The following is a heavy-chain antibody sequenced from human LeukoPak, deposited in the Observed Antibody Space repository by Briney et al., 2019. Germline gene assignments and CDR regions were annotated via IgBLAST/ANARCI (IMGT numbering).Heavy chain of an antibody. CDR1: GFTFSSYG. CDR2: IWYDGSNK. CDR3: AKDDYRIVGANAFDY. V-gene: IGHV3-33*06. D-gene: IGHD1-26*01. Sequence: PGRSLRLSCAASGFTFSSYGMHWVRQAPGKGLEWVAVIWYDGSNKYYADSVKGRFTISRVNSKNTLYLQMNSLRAEDTAVYYCAKDDYRIVGANAFDYWGQGTLVTVSS. J-gene: IGHJ4*02.